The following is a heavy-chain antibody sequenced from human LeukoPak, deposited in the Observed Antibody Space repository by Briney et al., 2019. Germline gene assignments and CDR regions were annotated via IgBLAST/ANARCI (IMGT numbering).Heavy chain of an antibody. D-gene: IGHD5-18*01. CDR3: ARDQEDTAMVIGGNYFDY. V-gene: IGHV3-30*04. Sequence: PGGSLRLSCAASGCTFSSYAMHWVRQAPGKGLELVAVISYDGSNKYYADSVKGRFTISRDNSKNTLYLQMNSLRAEDTAVYYCARDQEDTAMVIGGNYFDYWGQGTLVTVSS. J-gene: IGHJ4*02. CDR1: GCTFSSYA. CDR2: ISYDGSNK.